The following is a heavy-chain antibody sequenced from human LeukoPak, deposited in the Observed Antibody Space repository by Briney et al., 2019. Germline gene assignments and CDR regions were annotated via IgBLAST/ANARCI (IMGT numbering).Heavy chain of an antibody. J-gene: IGHJ4*02. CDR1: GFTFSSYS. CDR2: ISSSSSYI. V-gene: IGHV3-21*01. D-gene: IGHD6-13*01. Sequence: GGSLRLSCAASGFTFSSYSMNWVRPAPGKGLEWVSSISSSSSYIYYADSVKGRFTISSDNAKNSLYLQMNSLRAEDTAVYYCARARVAAAGSIPDYWGQGTLVTVSS. CDR3: ARARVAAAGSIPDY.